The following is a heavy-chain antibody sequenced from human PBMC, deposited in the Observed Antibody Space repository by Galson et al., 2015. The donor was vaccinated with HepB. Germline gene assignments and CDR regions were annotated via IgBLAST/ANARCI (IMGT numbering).Heavy chain of an antibody. J-gene: IGHJ5*02. D-gene: IGHD3-10*01. CDR2: IYPGDSDT. CDR3: ARHDPVYYYGSGSYGEGFDP. Sequence: QSGAEVKKPGESLKISCKGSGYSFTSYWIGWVRQMPGKGLEWMGIIYPGDSDTRYSPSFQGQVTISADKSISTAYLQWSSLKASDTAMYYCARHDPVYYYGSGSYGEGFDPWGQGTLVTVSS. CDR1: GYSFTSYW. V-gene: IGHV5-51*01.